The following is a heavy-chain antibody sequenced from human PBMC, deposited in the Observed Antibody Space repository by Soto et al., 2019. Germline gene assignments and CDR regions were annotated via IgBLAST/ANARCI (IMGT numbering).Heavy chain of an antibody. V-gene: IGHV3-30-3*01. D-gene: IGHD6-13*01. J-gene: IGHJ6*02. CDR2: ISYDGSNK. CDR1: GFTFSSYA. CDR3: ARDRGSSWSDYYYYGMDV. Sequence: HPGGSLRLSCAASGFTFSSYAMHWVRQAPGKGLEWVAVISYDGSNKYYADSVKGRFTISRDNSKNTLYLQMNSLRAEDTAVYYCARDRGSSWSDYYYYGMDVWGQGTTVTVSS.